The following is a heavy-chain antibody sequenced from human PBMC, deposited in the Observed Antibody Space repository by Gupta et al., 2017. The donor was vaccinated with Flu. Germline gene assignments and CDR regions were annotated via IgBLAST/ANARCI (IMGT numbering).Heavy chain of an antibody. J-gene: IGHJ4*02. CDR1: RFPPAEFA. V-gene: IGHV3-9*02. D-gene: IGHD2-15*01. CDR3: TKDRYCSSGICPFDY. Sequence: EVQLVDSGCGLVQPGRSLTLSCAASRFPPAEFAMHWVPQAPGKGLGWVAGISGNSGSFGYADSVRGRFTISRDNARSSLYLQMNSLRVEDTALYYCTKDRYCSSGICPFDYWGQGTLVTVSS. CDR2: ISGNSGSF.